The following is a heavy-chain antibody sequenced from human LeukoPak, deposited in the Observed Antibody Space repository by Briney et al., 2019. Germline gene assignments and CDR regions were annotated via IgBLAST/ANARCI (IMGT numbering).Heavy chain of an antibody. V-gene: IGHV1-46*01. CDR2: INPSGGST. CDR3: ARAPHDSSGYYYVSFDY. J-gene: IGHJ4*02. D-gene: IGHD3-22*01. Sequence: ASVKVSCKASGYTFTSYYMHWVRQAPGQGLEWMGTINPSGGSTSYAQKFQGRVTMTRDTSTSTVYMELSSLRSEDTAVYYCARAPHDSSGYYYVSFDYWGQGTLVTVSS. CDR1: GYTFTSYY.